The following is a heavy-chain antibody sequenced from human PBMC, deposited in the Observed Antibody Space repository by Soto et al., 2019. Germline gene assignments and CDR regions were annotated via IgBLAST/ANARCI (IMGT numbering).Heavy chain of an antibody. Sequence: SETLSLTCAVYGGSFSGYYWSWIRQPPGKGLEWMGEINHSGSTNYNPSHKSRVTISVDTSKNRFSPKLSSVTAADTAPYYWARGRGVNYGYWGPGTLVPVSS. CDR1: GGSFSGYY. J-gene: IGHJ4*02. V-gene: IGHV4-34*01. CDR3: ARGRGVNYGY. CDR2: INHSGST. D-gene: IGHD1-7*01.